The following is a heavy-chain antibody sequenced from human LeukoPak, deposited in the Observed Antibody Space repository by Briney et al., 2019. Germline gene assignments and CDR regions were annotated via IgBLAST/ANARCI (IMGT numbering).Heavy chain of an antibody. J-gene: IGHJ4*02. V-gene: IGHV3-7*01. Sequence: PGGSLRLSCAASAFTFRSSWMTWVRQAPGKGLEWVANINQDGSEKFYVDSVKGRFTISRDNAKNSLYLQMNSLRAEDTAVYYCARDRYGSGSYYYFDYWGQGTLVTVSS. CDR2: INQDGSEK. D-gene: IGHD3-10*01. CDR3: ARDRYGSGSYYYFDY. CDR1: AFTFRSSW.